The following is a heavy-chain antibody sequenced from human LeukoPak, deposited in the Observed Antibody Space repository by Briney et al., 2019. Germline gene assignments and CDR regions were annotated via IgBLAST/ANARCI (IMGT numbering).Heavy chain of an antibody. V-gene: IGHV1-69*13. J-gene: IGHJ6*03. CDR3: ASGLRFSVGDYYYYMDV. CDR1: GYTFTSYA. Sequence: SVKVSCKASGYTFTSYAISWVRQAPGQGLEWMGGIIPIFGTANYAQKFQGRVTITADESTSTAYMELSSLRSEDTAVYYCASGLRFSVGDYYYYMDVWGKGTTVTVSS. D-gene: IGHD3-3*01. CDR2: IIPIFGTA.